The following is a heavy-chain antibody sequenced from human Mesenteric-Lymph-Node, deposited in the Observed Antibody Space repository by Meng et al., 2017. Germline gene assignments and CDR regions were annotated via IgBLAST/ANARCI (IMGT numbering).Heavy chain of an antibody. V-gene: IGHV3-23*01. J-gene: IGHJ6*02. Sequence: GGSLRLSCAASGFTFSNAWMSWVRQAPGKGLEWVSVISPASSSTYYADSVKGRFTISRDNSKNTLYLQMNSLRADDSAVFYCAKGASSTWRSGLDVWGQGTTVTVSS. CDR2: ISPASSST. CDR3: AKGASSTWRSGLDV. D-gene: IGHD6-13*01. CDR1: GFTFSNAW.